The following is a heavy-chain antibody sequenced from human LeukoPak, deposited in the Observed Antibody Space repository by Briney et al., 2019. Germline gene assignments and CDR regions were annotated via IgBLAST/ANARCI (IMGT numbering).Heavy chain of an antibody. CDR2: IKQDGSEK. J-gene: IGHJ4*02. V-gene: IGHV3-7*03. Sequence: GGSLRLSCAAPGFTFSSYWMSWVRQAPGKGLEWVANIKQDGSEKYYVDSVKGRFTISRDNAKNSPYLQMNSLRAEDTAVYYCARDPPPADYWGQGTLVTVSS. CDR1: GFTFSSYW. CDR3: ARDPPPADY.